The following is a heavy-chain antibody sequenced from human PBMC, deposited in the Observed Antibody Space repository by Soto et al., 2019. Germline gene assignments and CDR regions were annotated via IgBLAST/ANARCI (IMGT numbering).Heavy chain of an antibody. CDR2: IWYDGSNK. V-gene: IGHV3-33*01. Sequence: QVQLVESGGGVVQPGRSLRLSCAASGFTFSSYGMHWVRQAPGKGLEWVAVIWYDGSNKYYADSVKGRFTISRDNSKNTLYLQMNILRAEDTAVYYCARDGADIVVVVAASYFDYWGQGTLVTVSS. CDR1: GFTFSSYG. J-gene: IGHJ4*02. CDR3: ARDGADIVVVVAASYFDY. D-gene: IGHD2-15*01.